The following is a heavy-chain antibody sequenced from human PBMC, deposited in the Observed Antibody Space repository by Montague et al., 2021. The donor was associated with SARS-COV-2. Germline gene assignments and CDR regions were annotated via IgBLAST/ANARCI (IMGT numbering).Heavy chain of an antibody. CDR3: AKGTTTGYFYGMDV. Sequence: SLRLSCVASGFTFDDYAMHWVRQVPGKGLEWVSGISWNSGRLGYXYSXRGRFTISRDNAKNSLYLQMNSLRAEDTALYFCAKGTTTGYFYGMDVWGQGTTVTVSS. D-gene: IGHD1-1*01. V-gene: IGHV3-9*01. CDR1: GFTFDDYA. J-gene: IGHJ6*02. CDR2: ISWNSGRL.